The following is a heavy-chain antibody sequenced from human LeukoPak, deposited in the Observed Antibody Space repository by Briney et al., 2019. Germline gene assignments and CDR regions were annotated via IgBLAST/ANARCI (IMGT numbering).Heavy chain of an antibody. V-gene: IGHV4-4*07. Sequence: SETLSLTCTVSGGSINNYYWSWIRRPAGQGLEWIGRMHTSGNTNYNPSLKSRFTMSLDTSKTQFSLKLTSVTAADTAIYYCARGAATPETTRWFDPWGQGTLVTVSS. D-gene: IGHD1-1*01. CDR3: ARGAATPETTRWFDP. CDR1: GGSINNYY. J-gene: IGHJ5*02. CDR2: MHTSGNT.